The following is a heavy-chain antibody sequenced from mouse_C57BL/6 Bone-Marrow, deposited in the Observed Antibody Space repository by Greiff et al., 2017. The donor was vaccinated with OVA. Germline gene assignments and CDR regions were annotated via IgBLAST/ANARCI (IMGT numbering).Heavy chain of an antibody. CDR3: SNYDYAEDY. Sequence: QVQLQQPGAELVKPGASVKMSCKASGYTFTSYWITWVKQRPGQGLEWIGDIYPGSGSTNYNEKFKSKATMTVDKSSSTAYMQLSSLPSEDSAVYYCSNYDYAEDYWGQGTTLTVSS. D-gene: IGHD2-4*01. V-gene: IGHV1-55*01. J-gene: IGHJ2*01. CDR2: IYPGSGST. CDR1: GYTFTSYW.